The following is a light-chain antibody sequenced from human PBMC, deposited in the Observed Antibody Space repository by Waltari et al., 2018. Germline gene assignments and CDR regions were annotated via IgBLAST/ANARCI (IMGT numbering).Light chain of an antibody. CDR1: HSVFFPSNNKSY. CDR2: WAS. CDR3: QQYYGIPLT. Sequence: DIVMTQSPDSLAVSLGERATINCKSIHSVFFPSNNKSYLAWYQQKPRQPPKLLISWASTRESGVPDRFSGSGSGTQFTLTISSLQAEDVAVYSCQQYYGIPLTFGGGTKVEIK. V-gene: IGKV4-1*01. J-gene: IGKJ4*01.